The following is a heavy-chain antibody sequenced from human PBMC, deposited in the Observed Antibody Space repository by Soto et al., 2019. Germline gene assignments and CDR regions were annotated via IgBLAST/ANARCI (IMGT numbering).Heavy chain of an antibody. J-gene: IGHJ4*02. CDR2: IYHSGST. Sequence: SETLSLTCAVSGGPISSGGYSWSWIRQPPGKGLEWIGYIYHSGSTYYNPSLKSRVTISVDRSKNQFSLKLSSVTAADTAVYSCARVLAYWGLVTLVSVS. V-gene: IGHV4-30-2*01. CDR1: GGPISSGGYS. CDR3: ARVLAY. D-gene: IGHD6-6*01.